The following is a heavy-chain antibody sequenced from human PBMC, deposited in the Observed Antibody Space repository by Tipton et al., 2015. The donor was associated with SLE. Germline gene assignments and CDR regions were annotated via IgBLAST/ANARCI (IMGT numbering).Heavy chain of an antibody. CDR3: ASAPEYYDFWSGVFDI. CDR2: ISSGGSDK. Sequence: SLRLSCEASGFTLRQYVLHWVRQAPGTGLEWVAIISSGGSDKYYIDSVKGRFTISRDNAKNKLYLQMNSLRLEDTAVYYCASAPEYYDFWSGVFDIWGQGTLVTVSS. D-gene: IGHD3-3*01. CDR1: GFTLRQYV. V-gene: IGHV3-30*04. J-gene: IGHJ3*02.